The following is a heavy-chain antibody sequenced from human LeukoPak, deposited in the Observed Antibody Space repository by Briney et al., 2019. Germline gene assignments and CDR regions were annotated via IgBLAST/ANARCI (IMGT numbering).Heavy chain of an antibody. CDR3: ARSRYFDWLLTNWFDP. CDR1: GGSISSYY. CDR2: IYYSGST. J-gene: IGHJ5*02. D-gene: IGHD3-9*01. V-gene: IGHV4-59*08. Sequence: SETLSLTCTVSGGSISSYYWSWIRQPPGKGREWIGYIYYSGSTNYNPSLKSRVTISVDTSKNQFSLKLSSVTAADTAVYYCARSRYFDWLLTNWFDPWGQGTLVTVSS.